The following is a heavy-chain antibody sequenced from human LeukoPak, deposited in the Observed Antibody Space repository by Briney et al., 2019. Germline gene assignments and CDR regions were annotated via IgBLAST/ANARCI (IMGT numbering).Heavy chain of an antibody. CDR1: GGSFSGYY. CDR2: INHSGST. J-gene: IGHJ4*02. Sequence: SETLSLTCAVYGGSFSGYYWSWIRQPPGKGLEWIGKINHSGSTNYNPSLKSRVTISVDTSKNQFSLKLSSVTAADTAVYYCARPRDSSSLFDYWGQGTLVTVSS. V-gene: IGHV4-34*01. D-gene: IGHD6-13*01. CDR3: ARPRDSSSLFDY.